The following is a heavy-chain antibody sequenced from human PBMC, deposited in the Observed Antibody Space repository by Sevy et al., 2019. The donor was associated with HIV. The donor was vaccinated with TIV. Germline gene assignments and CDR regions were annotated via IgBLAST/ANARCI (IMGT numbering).Heavy chain of an antibody. D-gene: IGHD2-8*01. CDR3: ARDPRMYGDYLLAYFDS. CDR2: IGYDGSNK. CDR1: GFTFSSYT. J-gene: IGHJ4*02. Sequence: GGSLRLSCVASGFTFSSYTMNWVRQAPGKGLELVAVIGYDGSNKYYADSVKGRFTISRDNSKNTLFLQMDSLRAEDTAVYYCARDPRMYGDYLLAYFDSWGQGTLVTVSS. V-gene: IGHV3-33*08.